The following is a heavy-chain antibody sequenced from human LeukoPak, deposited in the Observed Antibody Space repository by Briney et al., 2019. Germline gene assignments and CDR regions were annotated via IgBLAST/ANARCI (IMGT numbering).Heavy chain of an antibody. J-gene: IGHJ6*02. CDR3: ARDQKRIFGVVNPNYGMDV. V-gene: IGHV3-7*03. D-gene: IGHD3-3*01. Sequence: GGSLRLSCTASGFTFSNFWMSWVRQAPGKGLEWVANIKQDESEKYYVDSVKGRFTISRDNAKNSLYLQMNSLRAEDTAVYYCARDQKRIFGVVNPNYGMDVWGQGTTVTVSS. CDR2: IKQDESEK. CDR1: GFTFSNFW.